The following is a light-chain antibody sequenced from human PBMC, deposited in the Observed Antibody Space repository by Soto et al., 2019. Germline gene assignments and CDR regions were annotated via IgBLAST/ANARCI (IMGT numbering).Light chain of an antibody. J-gene: IGLJ2*01. V-gene: IGLV2-14*01. Sequence: QSALTQPASVSGSLGQSIAISCVGSSSDIGGYDYVSWYQQHPGKAPKLMIYEVDNRPSGVSNRFSGSKSGNTAFLTISGLLAEDEAHYYCSAYRTGSSLVFGGGTKLTVL. CDR1: SSDIGGYDY. CDR2: EVD. CDR3: SAYRTGSSLV.